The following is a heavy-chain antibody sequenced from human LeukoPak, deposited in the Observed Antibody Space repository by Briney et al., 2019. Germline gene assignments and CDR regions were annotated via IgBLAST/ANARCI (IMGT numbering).Heavy chain of an antibody. V-gene: IGHV1-69*02. Sequence: ASVKVSCKASGGTFSSYTISWVRQAPGQGFEWMGRIIPILGIANYAQKFQGRVTITADKSTSTAYMELSSLRSEDTAVYYCARAYGSGSYYNYWGQGTLVTVSS. D-gene: IGHD3-10*01. CDR2: IIPILGIA. CDR1: GGTFSSYT. J-gene: IGHJ4*02. CDR3: ARAYGSGSYYNY.